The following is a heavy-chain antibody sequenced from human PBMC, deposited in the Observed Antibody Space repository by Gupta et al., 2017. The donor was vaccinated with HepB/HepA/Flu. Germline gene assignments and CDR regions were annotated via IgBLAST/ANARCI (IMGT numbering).Heavy chain of an antibody. D-gene: IGHD1-26*01. CDR2: IYQSGST. Sequence: QVQSQESGPGLVKPSWTLSLTCAVSGASISGTSWWGWVRQPPGRGREWVGEIYQSGSTYQNAYLKSRVNISGDKSKNQFSLNMTSRTAANTAIYYWARVSVGHSHYYYYGRDVWGHGTTVTVS. CDR3: ARVSVGHSHYYYYGRDV. CDR1: GASISGTSW. V-gene: IGHV4-4*02. J-gene: IGHJ6*02.